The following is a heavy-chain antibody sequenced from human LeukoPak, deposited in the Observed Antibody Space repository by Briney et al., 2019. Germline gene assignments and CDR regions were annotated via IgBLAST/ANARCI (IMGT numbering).Heavy chain of an antibody. CDR3: ARDLSSFDGSGSYGVDY. V-gene: IGHV3-48*01. CDR1: GFTFSSYS. D-gene: IGHD3-10*01. CDR2: VSTSSSTI. J-gene: IGHJ4*02. Sequence: GGSLRLSCAVSGFTFSSYSMNWVRQAPGRGLEWVSYVSTSSSTIYYADSVKGRFTIFRDNAKNSLYLQMNSLRAEDTAVYYCARDLSSFDGSGSYGVDYWGQGTLVIVSS.